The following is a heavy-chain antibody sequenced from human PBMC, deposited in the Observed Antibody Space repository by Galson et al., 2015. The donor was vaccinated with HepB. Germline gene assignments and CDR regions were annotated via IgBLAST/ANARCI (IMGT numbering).Heavy chain of an antibody. CDR1: GFTFNTYS. CDR3: ARWVGARGYGMDV. J-gene: IGHJ6*02. V-gene: IGHV3-48*04. Sequence: SLRLSCAASGFTFNTYSMNWVRQAPGKGLEWVSYISSTSTPIYYADSVKGRFTVSRDNTKNSLYLQMNSLRVEDTAVYYCARWVGARGYGMDVWGQGTTVTVSS. D-gene: IGHD1-26*01. CDR2: ISSTSTPI.